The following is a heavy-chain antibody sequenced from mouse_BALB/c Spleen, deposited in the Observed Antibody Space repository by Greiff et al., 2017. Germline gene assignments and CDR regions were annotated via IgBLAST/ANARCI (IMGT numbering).Heavy chain of an antibody. Sequence: EVQLVESGGGLVKPGGSLKLSCAASGFTFSSYAMSWVRQTPEKRLEWVASISSGGSTYYPDSVKGRFTISRDNARNILYLQMSSLRSEDTAMYYCARYRYDCYAMDYWGQGTSVTVSS. D-gene: IGHD2-14*01. V-gene: IGHV5-6-5*01. CDR3: ARYRYDCYAMDY. CDR1: GFTFSSYA. J-gene: IGHJ4*01. CDR2: ISSGGST.